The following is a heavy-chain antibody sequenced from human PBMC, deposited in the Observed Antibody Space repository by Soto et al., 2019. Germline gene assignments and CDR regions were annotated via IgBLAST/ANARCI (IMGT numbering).Heavy chain of an antibody. CDR1: GGSISSSSYY. CDR2: IYYSGST. D-gene: IGHD3-10*01. Sequence: SETLSLTCTVSGGSISSSSYYWGWIRQPPGKGLERIGSIYYSGSTYYNPSLKSRVTISVDTSKNQFSLKLSSVTAADTAVYYCARHPYAMVRGVANWFDPWGQGTLVTVSS. J-gene: IGHJ5*02. V-gene: IGHV4-39*01. CDR3: ARHPYAMVRGVANWFDP.